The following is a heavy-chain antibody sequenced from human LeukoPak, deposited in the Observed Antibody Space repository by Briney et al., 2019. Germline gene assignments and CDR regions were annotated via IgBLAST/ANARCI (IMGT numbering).Heavy chain of an antibody. D-gene: IGHD3-22*01. CDR2: INPNSGDT. CDR1: GSGFTNYF. CDR3: ARGPNYYDSSGFHYRD. J-gene: IGHJ4*02. V-gene: IGHV1-2*02. Sequence: GPSGKSSSRASGSGFTNYFIHWVRRAPVQGLEWRGWINPNSGDTKIAQKFQGRVTMTRDTSISTAYMELSSLRSDDTAVYFCARGPNYYDSSGFHYRDWGQGTLVTVSS.